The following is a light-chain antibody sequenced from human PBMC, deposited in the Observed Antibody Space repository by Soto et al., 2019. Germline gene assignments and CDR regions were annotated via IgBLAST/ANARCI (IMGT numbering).Light chain of an antibody. CDR3: QQIFITPFT. CDR1: QEINSY. CDR2: AAS. J-gene: IGKJ4*01. V-gene: IGKV1-39*01. Sequence: DIQMTQFPSSLAASVGDRITITCRANQEINSYVNWYVQKPGKAPDLLVYAASSLQSGVPSRFSGSGSGTDFILTISSLQPEDSATYYCQQIFITPFTFCGGTKV.